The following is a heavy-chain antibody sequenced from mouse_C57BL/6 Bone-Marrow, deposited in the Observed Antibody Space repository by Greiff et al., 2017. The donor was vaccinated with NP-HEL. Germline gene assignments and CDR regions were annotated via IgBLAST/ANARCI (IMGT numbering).Heavy chain of an antibody. CDR2: ISSGSSTI. J-gene: IGHJ3*01. CDR1: GFTFSDYG. Sequence: EVKLVESGGGLVKPGGSLKLSCAASGFTFSDYGMHWVRQAPEKGLEWVAYISSGSSTIYYADTVKGRFTISRDNAKNTLFLQMTSLRSEDTAMYYCARGTTVVEGAFAYWGQGTLVTVSA. CDR3: ARGTTVVEGAFAY. D-gene: IGHD1-1*01. V-gene: IGHV5-17*01.